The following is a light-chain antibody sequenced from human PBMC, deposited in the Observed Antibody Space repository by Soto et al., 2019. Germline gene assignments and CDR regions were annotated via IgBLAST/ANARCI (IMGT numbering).Light chain of an antibody. V-gene: IGKV1-39*01. CDR1: QSISSY. J-gene: IGKJ2*01. Sequence: DIQMTQSPSALSASVGDRVTITCRASQSISSYLNWYQQKPGKAPKLLIYAAFSLQSGVPSRFSGSGSGTDFTLTIRSLKHEDFATYYCQQTYSTPYPFGQGTKLEIK. CDR2: AAF. CDR3: QQTYSTPYP.